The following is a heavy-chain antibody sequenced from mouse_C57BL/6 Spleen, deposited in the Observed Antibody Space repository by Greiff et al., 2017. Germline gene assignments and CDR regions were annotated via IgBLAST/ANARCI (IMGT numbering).Heavy chain of an antibody. CDR1: GYTFTDYY. CDR3: ARGYYGDAMDY. J-gene: IGHJ4*01. V-gene: IGHV1-19*01. CDR2: INPYNGGT. Sequence: VQLQQSGPVLVKPGASVKMSCKASGYTFTDYYMNWVKQSHGKSLEWIGVINPYNGGTSYNQKFKGKATFTVDKSSSTAYMELNSLTSEDSAVYYCARGYYGDAMDYWGQGTSVTVSS. D-gene: IGHD1-1*01.